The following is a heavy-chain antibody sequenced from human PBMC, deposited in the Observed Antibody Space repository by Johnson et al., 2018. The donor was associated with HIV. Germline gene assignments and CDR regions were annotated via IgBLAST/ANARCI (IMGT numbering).Heavy chain of an antibody. J-gene: IGHJ3*02. D-gene: IGHD3-3*01. CDR2: IYSGGST. Sequence: EVQLVESGGGVVRPGGSLRLSCAASGFTFSNVWMSWVRQAPGKGLEWVSVIYSGGSTYHADSVKGRFTISRDNSKNTLYLEMNSLRAEDTAVYYCARGGSHITIFGVDINMGAFDIWGQGTLVTLSS. V-gene: IGHV3-66*02. CDR1: GFTFSNVW. CDR3: ARGGSHITIFGVDINMGAFDI.